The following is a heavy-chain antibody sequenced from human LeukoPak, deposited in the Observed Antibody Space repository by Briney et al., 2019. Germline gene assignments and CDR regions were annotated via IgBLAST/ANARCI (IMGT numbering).Heavy chain of an antibody. CDR1: GGSISGYY. CDR2: ISNFGST. J-gene: IGHJ5*02. CDR3: ARRVYYYDSSGGFDP. Sequence: SETLSLTCTVSGGSISGYYWSWIRQPAGKGLEWIGRISNFGSTNYNPSLKSRVTISVDTSKNQFSLKLSSVTAADTAVYYCARRVYYYDSSGGFDPWGQGTLVTVSS. D-gene: IGHD3-22*01. V-gene: IGHV4-4*07.